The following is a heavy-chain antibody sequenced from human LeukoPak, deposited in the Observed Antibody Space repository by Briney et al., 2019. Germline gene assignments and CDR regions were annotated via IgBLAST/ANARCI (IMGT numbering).Heavy chain of an antibody. Sequence: PGGSLRLSCAASGFTFDDYAMHWVRQAPGKGLEWVSFFYRGDSTYYAESVRGRFTISRDNSKNTLYLLMNSLIPEDTAVYYCAREVVSSPSYFDSWGQGTLVTVSS. CDR1: GFTFDDYA. CDR2: FYRGDST. V-gene: IGHV3-53*01. D-gene: IGHD2-15*01. J-gene: IGHJ4*02. CDR3: AREVVSSPSYFDS.